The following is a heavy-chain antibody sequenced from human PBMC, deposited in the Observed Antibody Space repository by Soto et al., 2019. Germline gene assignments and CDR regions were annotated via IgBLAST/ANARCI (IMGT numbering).Heavy chain of an antibody. CDR2: ISDSVGTS. CDR1: GFIFSNYV. D-gene: IGHD1-26*01. CDR3: AKRPRALLTFDY. V-gene: IGHV3-23*04. Sequence: EVQLVDSGGGLVQPGGSLRLSCAASGFIFSNYVMSWVRQAPGKGLEWVSSISDSVGTSYYADSVKGRFTISRDNYKNTLYLQMNSLRDEDTDIYYCAKRPRALLTFDYWGQGTLVTVSS. J-gene: IGHJ4*02.